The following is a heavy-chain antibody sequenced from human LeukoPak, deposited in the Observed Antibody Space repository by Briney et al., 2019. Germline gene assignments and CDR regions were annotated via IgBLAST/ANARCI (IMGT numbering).Heavy chain of an antibody. J-gene: IGHJ4*02. Sequence: SVKVSCKASGGTFSSYAISWVRQAPGQGLEWMGGIIPIFGTANYAQKFQGRVTITADESTSTAYMELSSLRSEDTAVYCCVVGAYYYDPIDWGQGTLVTVSS. CDR2: IIPIFGTA. V-gene: IGHV1-69*13. CDR1: GGTFSSYA. CDR3: VVGAYYYDPID. D-gene: IGHD3-22*01.